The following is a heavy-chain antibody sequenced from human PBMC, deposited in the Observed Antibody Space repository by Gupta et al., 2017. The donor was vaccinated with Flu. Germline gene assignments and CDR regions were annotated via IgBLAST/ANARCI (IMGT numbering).Heavy chain of an antibody. Sequence: TASGFTFSSYAMSWVRQAPGKGLEWVSAISGSGGSTYYADSVKGRFTISRDNSKNTLYLQMNSLRAEDTAVYYCACRRGYSYGSSYYFDYWGQGTLVTVSA. J-gene: IGHJ4*02. CDR2: ISGSGGST. CDR1: GFTFSSYA. CDR3: ACRRGYSYGSSYYFDY. V-gene: IGHV3-23*01. D-gene: IGHD5-18*01.